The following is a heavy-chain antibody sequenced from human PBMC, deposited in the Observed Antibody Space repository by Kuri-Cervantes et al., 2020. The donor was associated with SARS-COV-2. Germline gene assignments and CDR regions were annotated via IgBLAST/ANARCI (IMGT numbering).Heavy chain of an antibody. V-gene: IGHV3-20*04. D-gene: IGHD4-17*01. CDR2: INWNGGST. CDR3: ARGDRYGDYQTFDY. CDR1: GFTFDDYG. Sequence: GGSLRLSCAASGFTFDDYGMSWVRQAPGKGLEWVSGINWNGGSTGYAASVKGRFTISRDNAKNSLYLQMNSLRAEDTALYYCARGDRYGDYQTFDYWGQGTLVTVSS. J-gene: IGHJ4*02.